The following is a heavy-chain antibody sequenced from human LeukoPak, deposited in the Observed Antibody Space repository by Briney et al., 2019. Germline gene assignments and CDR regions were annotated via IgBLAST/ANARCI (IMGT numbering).Heavy chain of an antibody. CDR2: IFYSGIT. V-gene: IGHV4-39*07. Sequence: SETLSLTCTLSGDSISSTSFYWAWIRQPPGKGLECIGTIFYSGITYYSSSLRSRVTISVDSSKNQFSLKLSSVTVADTAVHFCARSGPAAGRPDAFDIWGQGTMVTVSS. D-gene: IGHD2-2*01. J-gene: IGHJ3*02. CDR1: GDSISSTSFY. CDR3: ARSGPAAGRPDAFDI.